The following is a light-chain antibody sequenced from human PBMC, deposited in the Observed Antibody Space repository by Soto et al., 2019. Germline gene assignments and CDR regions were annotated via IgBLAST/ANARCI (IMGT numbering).Light chain of an antibody. CDR2: KAS. CDR3: QQYDSIPYT. V-gene: IGKV1-5*03. J-gene: IGKJ2*01. CDR1: QTINSW. Sequence: DIQMTQSTSTLSVSVRDRVTNTCRASQTINSWLAWYQQRPGKAPRLLIYKASTLESGVPSRFSRSGSGTEFTLTVSTLQPDEFATYYCQQYDSIPYTSVQGTK.